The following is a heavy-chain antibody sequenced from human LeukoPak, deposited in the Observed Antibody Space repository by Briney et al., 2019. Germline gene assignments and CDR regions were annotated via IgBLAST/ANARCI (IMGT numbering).Heavy chain of an antibody. CDR1: GFTFSSYA. CDR3: AKDLTIFGVVTPYGMDV. CDR2: ISGSGGST. J-gene: IGHJ6*02. V-gene: IGHV3-23*01. D-gene: IGHD3-3*01. Sequence: PGGSLRLSCAASGFTFSSYAMSWVRQAPGKGLEWVSAISGSGGSTYYEDSVKGRFTISRENSKNTLYLQMNSLRAEDTAVYHFAKDLTIFGVVTPYGMDVWGQGTTATVSS.